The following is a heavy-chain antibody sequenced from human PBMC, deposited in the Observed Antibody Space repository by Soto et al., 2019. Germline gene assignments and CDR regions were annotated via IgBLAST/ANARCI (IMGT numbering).Heavy chain of an antibody. CDR3: ARVVPGAEAWFGP. CDR2: ISLYSDGA. CDR1: GYTFSNYG. J-gene: IGHJ5*02. D-gene: IGHD2-2*01. V-gene: IGHV1-18*01. Sequence: QVQLVQSGGEVKRPGASVKVSCKTSGYTFSNYGITWVRQAPGQPLGWLGWISLYSDGANYAQKFQGRVSMTTDTSTTTAYMELRSLGSDDTAVYYCARVVPGAEAWFGPWGQGTLVTVSS.